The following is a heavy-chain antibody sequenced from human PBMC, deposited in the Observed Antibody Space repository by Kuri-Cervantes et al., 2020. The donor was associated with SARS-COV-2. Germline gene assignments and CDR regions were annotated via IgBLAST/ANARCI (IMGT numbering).Heavy chain of an antibody. D-gene: IGHD6-19*01. Sequence: SVKVSCKASGGTFSSYAISWVRQAPGQGLEWMGRIIPIFGTANYAQKFQGRVTITADESTSTAYMELSSMRSEDTAVYYCASQEGSGWYPASFQHWGQGTLVTVSS. J-gene: IGHJ1*01. CDR3: ASQEGSGWYPASFQH. CDR2: IIPIFGTA. CDR1: GGTFSSYA. V-gene: IGHV1-69*13.